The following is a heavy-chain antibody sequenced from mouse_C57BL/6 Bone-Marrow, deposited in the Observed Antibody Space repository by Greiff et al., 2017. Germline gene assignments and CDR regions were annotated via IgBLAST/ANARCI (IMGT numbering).Heavy chain of an antibody. V-gene: IGHV1-47*01. CDR2: FHPYNDDT. CDR3: ARGYGSSHWYFDV. D-gene: IGHD1-1*01. J-gene: IGHJ1*03. Sequence: QVQLQPSGAELVKPGASVQMSCQASGYTFTTYPIEWLKQNHGKSLEWIGNFHPYNDDTKYNEKFKGKATLTVEQSSSTVYLELSRLTSDDSAVYYCARGYGSSHWYFDVWGTGTTVTVSS. CDR1: GYTFTTYP.